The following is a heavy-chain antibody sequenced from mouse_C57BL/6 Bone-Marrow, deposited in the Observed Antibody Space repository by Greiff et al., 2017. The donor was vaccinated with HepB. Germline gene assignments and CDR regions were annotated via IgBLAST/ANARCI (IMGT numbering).Heavy chain of an antibody. J-gene: IGHJ1*03. CDR2: ISSGGDYI. D-gene: IGHD1-1*01. CDR3: TRDRRDGSSYWYFDV. Sequence: EVKLVESGEGLVKPGGSLKLSCAASGFTFSSYAMSWVRQTPEKRLEWVAYISSGGDYIYYADTVKGRFTISRDNARNTLYLQMSSLKSEDTAMYYCTRDRRDGSSYWYFDVWGTGTTVTVSS. V-gene: IGHV5-9-1*02. CDR1: GFTFSSYA.